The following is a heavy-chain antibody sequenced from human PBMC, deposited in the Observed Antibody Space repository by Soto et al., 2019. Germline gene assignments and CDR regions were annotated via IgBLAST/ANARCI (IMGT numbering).Heavy chain of an antibody. CDR2: IYYSGST. D-gene: IGHD3-22*01. CDR1: GGSISSGDYY. J-gene: IGHJ3*02. Sequence: QVQLQESGPGLVKPSQTLSLTCTVSGGSISSGDYYWSWIRQPPGKGLEWIGYIYYSGSTYYNPSLKSRVTISVNTSKNQFSLKLSSVTAADTAVYYCARSQSYYYDSSGYYPSLLLDIWGQGTMVTVSS. V-gene: IGHV4-30-4*01. CDR3: ARSQSYYYDSSGYYPSLLLDI.